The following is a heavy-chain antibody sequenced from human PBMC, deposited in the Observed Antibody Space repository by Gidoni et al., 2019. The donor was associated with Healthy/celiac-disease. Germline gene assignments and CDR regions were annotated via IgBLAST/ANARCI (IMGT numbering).Heavy chain of an antibody. V-gene: IGHV5-51*01. D-gene: IGHD3-16*01. Sequence: EVQLVQSGAEVNKPGESLKISCKGSGYSFTSYWIGWVRQMPGKGREWMGIIYPGDSDTRYSPSFQGQVTISADKSISTAYLQWSSLKASDTAMYYCARLGGNHYYYYGMDVWGQGTTVTVSS. CDR1: GYSFTSYW. CDR2: IYPGDSDT. CDR3: ARLGGNHYYYYGMDV. J-gene: IGHJ6*02.